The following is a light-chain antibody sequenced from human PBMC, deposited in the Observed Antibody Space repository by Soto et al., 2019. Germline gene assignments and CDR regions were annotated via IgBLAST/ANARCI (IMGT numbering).Light chain of an antibody. CDR3: QQYNNWPPYT. J-gene: IGKJ2*01. CDR1: QSVSSN. V-gene: IGKV3-15*01. CDR2: GAS. Sequence: EIVMTQSPATLSVSPGERATLSCRASQSVSSNLAWYQQKPGQAPRLLIYGASTRATGIRARFSGSGSGTAFTRTISSLQSEDFAVYYGQQYNNWPPYTFGQGTKLEIK.